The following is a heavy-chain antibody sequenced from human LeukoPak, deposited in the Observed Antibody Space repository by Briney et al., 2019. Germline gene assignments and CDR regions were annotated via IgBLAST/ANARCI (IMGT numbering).Heavy chain of an antibody. CDR3: AKLLSNSGRFLY. D-gene: IGHD4-23*01. CDR1: GGTFSSYD. CDR2: IMPMFGKA. J-gene: IGHJ4*02. V-gene: IGHV1-69*06. Sequence: ASVKVSCKASGGTFSSYDISWVRQAPGQGLEWMGGIMPMFGKANYAQKFQGRVTTTADKATSTAYMELSSLRAEDTAVYYCAKLLSNSGRFLYWGQGTLVTVSS.